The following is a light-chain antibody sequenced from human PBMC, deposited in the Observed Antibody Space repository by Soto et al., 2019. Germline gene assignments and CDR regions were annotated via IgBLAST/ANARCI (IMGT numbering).Light chain of an antibody. CDR3: QYYDNVPLIT. V-gene: IGKV1-33*01. CDR2: DAS. CDR1: QDISNY. J-gene: IGKJ5*01. Sequence: DIQVTQSPTSLGASLRVGVSISCQASQDISNYLNWFQQKPGKAPKLLIYDASNLETGVPSRFSGSGSGTDFTFTISSLQPEDIATYYCQYYDNVPLITFGQGTRLEIK.